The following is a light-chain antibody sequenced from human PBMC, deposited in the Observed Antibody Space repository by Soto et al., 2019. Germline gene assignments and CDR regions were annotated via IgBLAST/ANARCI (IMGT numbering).Light chain of an antibody. CDR3: NSYTSSSSLV. CDR2: EVS. CDR1: SSDVGGYNY. J-gene: IGLJ3*02. V-gene: IGLV2-14*01. Sequence: QSALTQPASVSGSPGQSITISCTGTSSDVGGYNYVSWYQQHPGKAPKLMIYEVSNRPSGVSNRFSGSKSGNTASLTISGLQAEDEGDYYCNSYTSSSSLVFGGGTKATVL.